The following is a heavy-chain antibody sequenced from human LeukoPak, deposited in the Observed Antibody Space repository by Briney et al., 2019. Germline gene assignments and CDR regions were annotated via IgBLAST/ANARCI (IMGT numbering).Heavy chain of an antibody. Sequence: PGGSLTLSCAASGFTFSSYGMHWVRQAPGKGLEWVAFIRYDGSNKYFADSVKGRFTISRDNSKNTLYLQMNSLRAEDTAVYYCAKDEGRYCSSTTCYVIDYWGQGTLVTVSS. CDR3: AKDEGRYCSSTTCYVIDY. CDR1: GFTFSSYG. J-gene: IGHJ4*02. CDR2: IRYDGSNK. D-gene: IGHD2-2*01. V-gene: IGHV3-30*02.